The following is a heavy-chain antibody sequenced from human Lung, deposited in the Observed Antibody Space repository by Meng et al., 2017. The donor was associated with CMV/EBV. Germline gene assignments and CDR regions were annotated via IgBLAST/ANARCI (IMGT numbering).Heavy chain of an antibody. V-gene: IGHV3-7*01. CDR2: INQHGTTK. CDR1: GFHFSGYW. Sequence: GGSXRLXXEASGFHFSGYWLSWVRQAPGKGLEWVANINQHGTTKYYADSLKGRFTISRDNTKNSLFLQIKSLRAEDTALYYCARELSSADYYFDYWGQGAPVXVSS. CDR3: ARELSSADYYFDY. J-gene: IGHJ4*02. D-gene: IGHD2-2*01.